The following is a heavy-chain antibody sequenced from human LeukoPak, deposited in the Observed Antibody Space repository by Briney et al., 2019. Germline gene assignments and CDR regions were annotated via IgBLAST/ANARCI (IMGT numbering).Heavy chain of an antibody. CDR3: ARHDYRYKKANWFDP. CDR1: GYSFTSYW. CDR2: IYPGDSDT. Sequence: GESLKISCKGSGYSFTSYWIGGLRQMPGKGLEWMGIIYPGDSDTRYSPSFQGQVTISADKSISTAYLQWSSLKLSDTAMSYSARHDYRYKKANWFDPWGQGTLVTVSS. D-gene: IGHD1-14*01. V-gene: IGHV5-51*01. J-gene: IGHJ5*02.